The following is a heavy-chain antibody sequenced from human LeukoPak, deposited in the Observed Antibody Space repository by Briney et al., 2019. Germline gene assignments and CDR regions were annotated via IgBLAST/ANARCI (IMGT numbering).Heavy chain of an antibody. Sequence: PSETLSLTCSVSGGSISSGSYYWSWIRQPAGKGLGWTGRIYTSGSTNYNPSLKSRVTMSFDASNNQFSLRLSSVTAADTAVYYCARVTTGGYYNYWGQGTLVTVSS. CDR2: IYTSGST. D-gene: IGHD3-22*01. J-gene: IGHJ4*02. CDR1: GGSISSGSYY. CDR3: ARVTTGGYYNY. V-gene: IGHV4-61*02.